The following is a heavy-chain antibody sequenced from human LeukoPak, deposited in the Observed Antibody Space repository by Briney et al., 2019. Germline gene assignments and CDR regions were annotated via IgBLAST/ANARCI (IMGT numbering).Heavy chain of an antibody. CDR3: AKGLDAARDYSGMDV. CDR1: GFTFSSYA. J-gene: IGHJ6*02. Sequence: GGSLRLSCAASGFTFSSYAMSWVRQAPGKGLEWVSAISGSGGSTYYADSVKGRFTISRDNSKNTLYLQMNRLRAEDTAVYYCAKGLDAARDYSGMDVWGQGTTVTVSS. V-gene: IGHV3-23*01. CDR2: ISGSGGST. D-gene: IGHD6-6*01.